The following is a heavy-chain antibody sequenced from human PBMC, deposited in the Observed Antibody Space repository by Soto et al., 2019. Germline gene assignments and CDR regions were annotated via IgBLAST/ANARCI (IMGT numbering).Heavy chain of an antibody. J-gene: IGHJ4*02. D-gene: IGHD3-10*01. CDR3: AREEYYYGSGAFFDY. V-gene: IGHV1-69*08. CDR1: GGTFSSYT. Sequence: QVQLVQSGAEVKKPGSSVKVSCKASGGTFSSYTISWVRQAPGQGLEWMGRIIPILGIANYAQKCQGRVTITADKSTSKAYMELSSLRSEDTAVYYCAREEYYYGSGAFFDYWGQGTLVTVSS. CDR2: IIPILGIA.